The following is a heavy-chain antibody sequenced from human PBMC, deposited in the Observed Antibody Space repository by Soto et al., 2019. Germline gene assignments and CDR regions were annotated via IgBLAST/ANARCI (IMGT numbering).Heavy chain of an antibody. CDR2: IKSWTDGGRV. D-gene: IGHD2-15*01. Sequence: EVPLVESGGALVKPGESLTLSCAASGFTFNSAWMTWVRQAPGKGLEWVGRIKSWTDGGRVDTAAPVKGRFTISRDDSKKTLDVEMTSLPSEYIAAYYCTAGLRVNFCTFGSCLVDAAYRGQRT. CDR1: GFTFNSAW. CDR3: TAGLRVNFCTFGSCLVDAAY. V-gene: IGHV3-15*02. J-gene: IGHJ4*02.